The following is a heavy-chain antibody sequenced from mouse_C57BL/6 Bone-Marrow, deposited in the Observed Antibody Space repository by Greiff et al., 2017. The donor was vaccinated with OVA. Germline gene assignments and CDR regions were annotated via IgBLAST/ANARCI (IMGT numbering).Heavy chain of an antibody. V-gene: IGHV1-82*01. Sequence: QVQLKQSGPELVKPGASVKISCKASGYAFSSSWMNWVKQRPGKGLEWIGRIYPGDGDTNYNGKFKGKATLTADKSSSTAYMQLSSLTSEDSAVYFCARSVYGNYVGFAYWGQGTLVTVSA. CDR1: GYAFSSSW. J-gene: IGHJ3*01. CDR3: ARSVYGNYVGFAY. D-gene: IGHD2-1*01. CDR2: IYPGDGDT.